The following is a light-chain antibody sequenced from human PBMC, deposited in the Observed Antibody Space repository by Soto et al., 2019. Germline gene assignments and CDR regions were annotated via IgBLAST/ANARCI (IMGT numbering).Light chain of an antibody. V-gene: IGKV1-5*03. J-gene: IGKJ1*01. CDR2: KAS. CDR3: QHYDNITGP. Sequence: DMQVTKSPSALSGTVGDRVTITCRAGQTISSWLSWYQQKPGKAPKLLIYKASTLKSGVPSRFSGSGSGTEFTLTISSLQPEDIATYYCQHYDNITGPFGQGTKVDIK. CDR1: QTISSW.